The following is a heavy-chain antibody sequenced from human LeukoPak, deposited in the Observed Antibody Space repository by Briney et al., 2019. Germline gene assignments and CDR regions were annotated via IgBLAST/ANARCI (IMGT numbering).Heavy chain of an antibody. J-gene: IGHJ4*02. V-gene: IGHV3-33*01. CDR3: ATSAHIEVGTAPPPDY. D-gene: IGHD2-21*02. CDR1: GFTFNRFG. Sequence: PGGSLRLSCATSGFTFNRFGMHWARQAPGKGLEGVAAIWYDGSNKDYADSVKGRFTISRDNSKNTLYLQMSGLRAEDTAVYYCATSAHIEVGTAPPPDYWGQGTLVTVAS. CDR2: IWYDGSNK.